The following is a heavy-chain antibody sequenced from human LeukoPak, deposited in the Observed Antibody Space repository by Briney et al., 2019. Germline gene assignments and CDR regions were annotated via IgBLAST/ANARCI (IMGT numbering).Heavy chain of an antibody. CDR3: ARGGWTSDAFDI. Sequence: SETLSLTCVVYGGSFSGYYWSWIRQPPGKGLEWIGEINHSGSTNHNPSLKSRVTISVDTSKKQLSLRLSSVTAADTAVYYCARGGWTSDAFDIWGRGTMVTVSS. V-gene: IGHV4-34*01. CDR2: INHSGST. D-gene: IGHD6-19*01. CDR1: GGSFSGYY. J-gene: IGHJ3*02.